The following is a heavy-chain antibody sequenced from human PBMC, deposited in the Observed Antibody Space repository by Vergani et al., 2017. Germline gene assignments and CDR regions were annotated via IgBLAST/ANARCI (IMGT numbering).Heavy chain of an antibody. CDR3: ARQITGTTVYYYYMDV. J-gene: IGHJ6*03. CDR2: IYTSGST. CDR1: GGSISSYY. D-gene: IGHD1-7*01. Sequence: QVQLQESGPGLVKPSETLSLTCTVSGGSISSYYWSWIRQPAGKGLEWIGRIYTSGSTNYNPSLKSRVTISVDTSKNQFSLKLSSVTAADTAVYYCARQITGTTVYYYYMDVWGKGTTVTVSS. V-gene: IGHV4-4*07.